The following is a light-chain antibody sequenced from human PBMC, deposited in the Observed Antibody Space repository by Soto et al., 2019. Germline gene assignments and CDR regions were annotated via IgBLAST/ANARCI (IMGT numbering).Light chain of an antibody. Sequence: DIQMTQSPSSLSASVGDRVTITCRASQGISNNLAWYQQKPGKVPKVLIYGASILQSGVPSRFSGSGSGTDFTLTISSPQPEDVATYYCQKYNGAPFTFGGGTKVEIK. J-gene: IGKJ4*01. CDR1: QGISNN. V-gene: IGKV1-27*01. CDR2: GAS. CDR3: QKYNGAPFT.